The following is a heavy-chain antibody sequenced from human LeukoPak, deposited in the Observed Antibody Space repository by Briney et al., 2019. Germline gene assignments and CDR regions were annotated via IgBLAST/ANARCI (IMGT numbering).Heavy chain of an antibody. J-gene: IGHJ5*02. Sequence: PGGSLRLSCAASGFTFSSYAMSWVRQAPGKGLEWVSAISGSGGSTYYADSVKGRFTISRDNSKNTLYLQMNSLRAEDTAVYYCANTNMVFWSGYSFWLDPWGQGTLVTVSS. CDR2: ISGSGGST. V-gene: IGHV3-23*01. D-gene: IGHD3-3*01. CDR1: GFTFSSYA. CDR3: ANTNMVFWSGYSFWLDP.